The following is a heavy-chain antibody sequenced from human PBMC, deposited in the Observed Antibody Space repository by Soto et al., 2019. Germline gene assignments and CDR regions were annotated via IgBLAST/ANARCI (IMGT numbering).Heavy chain of an antibody. D-gene: IGHD3-10*01. CDR2: ISGGGGVST. CDR1: GFTFSSYA. J-gene: IGHJ5*02. Sequence: GGSLRLSCAASGFTFSSYAMTWVRQAPGKGLEWVSGISGGGGVSTYYADSVKGRFTIFRDNSMNTLYLQMNRLRAEDTAVYYCAKDAISMVRGVNNWFDPWGQGTLVTVSS. CDR3: AKDAISMVRGVNNWFDP. V-gene: IGHV3-23*01.